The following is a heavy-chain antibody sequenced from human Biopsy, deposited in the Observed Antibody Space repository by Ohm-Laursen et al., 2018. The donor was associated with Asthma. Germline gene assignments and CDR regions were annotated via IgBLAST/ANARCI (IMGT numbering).Heavy chain of an antibody. D-gene: IGHD2-15*01. J-gene: IGHJ5*02. CDR2: VSHTGST. V-gene: IGHV4-59*11. CDR3: ARLADCSGGARYSYGWFDP. Sequence: SETLSLTCPVSGGSIRSHDWTWIRLPPGKGLEYIGDVSHTGSTNYNPSLKSRVTMSLDTSKNQFSLRLTSVTPADTAVYYCARLADCSGGARYSYGWFDPWGQGTRVTVSS. CDR1: GGSIRSHD.